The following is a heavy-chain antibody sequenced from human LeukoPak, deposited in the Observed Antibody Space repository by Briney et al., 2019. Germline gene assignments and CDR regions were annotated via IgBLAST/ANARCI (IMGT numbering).Heavy chain of an antibody. CDR3: ARDGLAAATSYYYYGMDV. J-gene: IGHJ6*02. CDR1: GFTFSSYA. V-gene: IGHV3-30-3*01. CDR2: ISYDGSNK. Sequence: GGSLRLSCAASGFTFSSYAMHWVRQAPGKGLEWVAVISYDGSNKYYADSVKGRFTISRDNSKNTLYLQMNSLRAEDTAVYYCARDGLAAATSYYYYGMDVWGQGTTVTVSS. D-gene: IGHD6-13*01.